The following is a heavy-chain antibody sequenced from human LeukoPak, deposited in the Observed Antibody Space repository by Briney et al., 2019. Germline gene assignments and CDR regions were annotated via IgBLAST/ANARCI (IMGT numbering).Heavy chain of an antibody. Sequence: SETLSLTCTVSGGSISSYYWSWIRQPPGKGLEWIGYIYYSGSTNYNPSLKSRVTISVDTSKNQFSLKLSSVTAADTAVYCCARDQRGSTGTFDYWGQGTLVTVSS. D-gene: IGHD1-14*01. CDR3: ARDQRGSTGTFDY. CDR2: IYYSGST. J-gene: IGHJ4*02. CDR1: GGSISSYY. V-gene: IGHV4-59*01.